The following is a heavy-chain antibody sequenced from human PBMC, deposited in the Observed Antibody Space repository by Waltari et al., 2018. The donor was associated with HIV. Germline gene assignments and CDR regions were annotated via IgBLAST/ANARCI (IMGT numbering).Heavy chain of an antibody. Sequence: QLQLKESGPGLVKPSETLPLTCTVSGGSISSYSNCWGWIRQPPGKGLEWIGSIFYSGSTYSNPSLKSRVTISVDTSKNQFSLKLSSVTAADTAVYYCARHVGSFYRSSSDLGFDYWGQGTLVTVSS. J-gene: IGHJ4*02. CDR3: ARHVGSFYRSSSDLGFDY. CDR2: IFYSGST. CDR1: GGSISSYSNC. D-gene: IGHD6-6*01. V-gene: IGHV4-39*01.